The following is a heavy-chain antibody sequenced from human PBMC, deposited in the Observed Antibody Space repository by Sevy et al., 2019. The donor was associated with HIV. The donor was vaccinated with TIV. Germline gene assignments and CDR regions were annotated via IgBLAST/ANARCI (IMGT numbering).Heavy chain of an antibody. J-gene: IGHJ5*02. V-gene: IGHV4-34*01. CDR3: ARSASEDGGYDYIWGSYHQRCWFDP. CDR2: INHSGST. CDR1: GGSFSGYY. Sequence: SETLSLTCAVYGGSFSGYYWSWIRQPPGKGLEWIGEINHSGSTNYNPSLKSRVTISVDTSKNQFSLKLSSVTAADTDVYYCARSASEDGGYDYIWGSYHQRCWFDPWGQGTLVTVSS. D-gene: IGHD3-16*02.